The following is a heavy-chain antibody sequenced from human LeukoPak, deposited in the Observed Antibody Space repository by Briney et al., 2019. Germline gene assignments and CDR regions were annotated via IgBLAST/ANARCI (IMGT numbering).Heavy chain of an antibody. CDR1: GGSISSYY. J-gene: IGHJ5*02. V-gene: IGHV4-4*07. Sequence: KPSETLSLTCTVSGGSISSYYWGWIRQPAGKGLEWIGRIYTSGSTNCNPSLKSRVTMSVDTSKNQFSLKLSSVTAADTAVYYCARDLDIVVVPAAEQRGWFDPWGQGTLVTVSS. CDR2: IYTSGST. D-gene: IGHD2-2*01. CDR3: ARDLDIVVVPAAEQRGWFDP.